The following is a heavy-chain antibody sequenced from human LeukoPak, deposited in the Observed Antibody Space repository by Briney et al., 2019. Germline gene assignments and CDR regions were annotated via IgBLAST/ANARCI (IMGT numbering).Heavy chain of an antibody. CDR3: AKNHYDILTGYYPYFDY. CDR2: ISGSGGST. D-gene: IGHD3-9*01. Sequence: HPGGSLRLSCAASGFTFSSYAMSWVRQAPGKGLEWVSAISGSGGSTYYADPVKGRFTISRDNSKNTLYLQMNSLRAEDTAVYYCAKNHYDILTGYYPYFDYWGQGTLVTVSS. J-gene: IGHJ4*02. CDR1: GFTFSSYA. V-gene: IGHV3-23*01.